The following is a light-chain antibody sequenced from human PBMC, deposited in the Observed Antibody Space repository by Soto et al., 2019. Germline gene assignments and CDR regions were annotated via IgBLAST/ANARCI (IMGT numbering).Light chain of an antibody. J-gene: IGKJ1*01. CDR1: QSISSY. CDR2: AAS. V-gene: IGKV1-39*01. CDR3: QQSYSTVRT. Sequence: DIQMTQSPSSLSASVGDRVTITCRASQSISSYLNWYQQKPGKAPKLLIYAASSLQSGVPSRFSGSESGTDFTLTISSLQPEDFATYYCQQSYSTVRTFGQGTKVDI.